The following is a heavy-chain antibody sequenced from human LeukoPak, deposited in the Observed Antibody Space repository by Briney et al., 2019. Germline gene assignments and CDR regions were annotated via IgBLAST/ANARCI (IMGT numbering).Heavy chain of an antibody. V-gene: IGHV3-23*01. J-gene: IGHJ4*02. Sequence: GGSLRLSCAASGFTFSSFAFSWVRQAPGTGREWVSAISGSDRHYITFYTDSVKGRFTISRDNYKNTVYLHMNSLRAGDSAVYFCAREKGGTSGVDYWGQGALVTVSS. CDR3: AREKGGTSGVDY. CDR2: ISGSDRHYIT. D-gene: IGHD4-23*01. CDR1: GFTFSSFA.